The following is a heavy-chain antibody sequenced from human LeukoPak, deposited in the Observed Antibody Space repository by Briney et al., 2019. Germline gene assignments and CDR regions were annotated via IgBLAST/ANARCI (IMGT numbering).Heavy chain of an antibody. CDR1: GYTFTGYY. V-gene: IGHV1-2*02. CDR3: ARNYDGACDY. CDR2: INPNSGGT. J-gene: IGHJ4*02. Sequence: ASVKVSCKASGYTFTGYYMHWVRQAPGQGHERMGWINPNSGGTNYAQKFQGRVTMTRDTSISTAYMELSRLSSDDTAVYYCARNYDGACDYWGQGTLVTVSS. D-gene: IGHD4-23*01.